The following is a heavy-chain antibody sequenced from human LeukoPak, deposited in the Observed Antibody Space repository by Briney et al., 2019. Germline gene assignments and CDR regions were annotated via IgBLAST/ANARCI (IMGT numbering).Heavy chain of an antibody. CDR1: GYSFTSYW. CDR2: IYPGDSDT. CDR3: ARGALGYCSGSSCYSDVFDI. V-gene: IGHV5-51*01. Sequence: GESLKISCKGSGYSFTSYWIGWVRQMPGKGLEWMGIIYPGDSDTRYSPSFQGQVTISADKSISTAYLQWSSLKASDTAMYYCARGALGYCSGSSCYSDVFDIWGQGTMVTVSS. D-gene: IGHD2-15*01. J-gene: IGHJ3*02.